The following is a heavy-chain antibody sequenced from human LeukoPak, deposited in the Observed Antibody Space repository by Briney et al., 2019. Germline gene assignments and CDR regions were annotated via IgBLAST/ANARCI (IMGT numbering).Heavy chain of an antibody. CDR2: IFYSGST. V-gene: IGHV4-59*01. Sequence: SETLSLTCAVSGDSISGYYWSWIRQPPGKGLEWIGYIFYSGSTDYNPSLKSRLTISADTSRNQFSLKLSSVTAADTAVYYCARSLSRSSYYGMNVWGQGTTVTVSS. CDR1: GDSISGYY. J-gene: IGHJ6*02. CDR3: ARSLSRSSYYGMNV.